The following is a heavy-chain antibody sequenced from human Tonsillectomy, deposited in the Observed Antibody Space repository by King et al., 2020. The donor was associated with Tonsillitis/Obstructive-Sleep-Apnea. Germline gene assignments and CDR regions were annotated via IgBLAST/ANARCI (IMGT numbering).Heavy chain of an antibody. CDR3: ARAGGILRCDLSPCNSYYYYGMDV. CDR2: ISYDGSNK. Sequence: VQLVESGGGVVQPGRSLRLSCAASGFTFSSYAMHWVRQAPGKGLEWVAVISYDGSNKYYADSVKGRFTISRDNSKNTLYLQMNSLRAEDTAVYYCARAGGILRCDLSPCNSYYYYGMDVWGQGTTVTVSS. V-gene: IGHV3-30*04. D-gene: IGHD4-17*01. J-gene: IGHJ6*02. CDR1: GFTFSSYA.